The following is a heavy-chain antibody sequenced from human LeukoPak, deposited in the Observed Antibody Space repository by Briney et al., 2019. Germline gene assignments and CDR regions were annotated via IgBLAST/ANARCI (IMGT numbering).Heavy chain of an antibody. D-gene: IGHD1-20*01. Sequence: GESLKISCKGSGYTFTSYWIVWVRQMPGKGPEWMGMIFPGDSDTKYSPSFEGQITISADKSISSAYLQWSSRKASDTAIYYCARLRDNWEDYWGQGTLVTVSS. CDR1: GYTFTSYW. V-gene: IGHV5-51*01. CDR2: IFPGDSDT. J-gene: IGHJ4*02. CDR3: ARLRDNWEDY.